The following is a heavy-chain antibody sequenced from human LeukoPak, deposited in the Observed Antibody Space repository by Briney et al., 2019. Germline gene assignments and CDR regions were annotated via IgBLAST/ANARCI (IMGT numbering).Heavy chain of an antibody. D-gene: IGHD3-10*01. Sequence: PGGSLRLSCAASGFTFSSYSMNWVRQAPGKVLEWVSYISSSSSTIYYADSVKGRFTISRDNAKNSLYLQMNSLRSEDTAVYYCASRDVAYKGVRGVTFLYYYYYMDVWGKGTTVTISS. V-gene: IGHV3-48*01. CDR1: GFTFSSYS. J-gene: IGHJ6*03. CDR3: ASRDVAYKGVRGVTFLYYYYYMDV. CDR2: ISSSSSTI.